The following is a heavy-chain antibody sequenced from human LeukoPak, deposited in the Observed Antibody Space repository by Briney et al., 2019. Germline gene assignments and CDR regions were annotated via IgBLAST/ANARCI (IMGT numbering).Heavy chain of an antibody. V-gene: IGHV4-38-2*02. D-gene: IGHD2-2*01. J-gene: IGHJ3*02. Sequence: PSETLSLTCTVSGYSISSGYYWGWIRQPPGKGLEWIGSIYHSGSTYYNPSLKSRVTISVDTSKNQFSLKLSSVTAADTAVYYCARSGVVPPIDAFDIWGQGTMVTVSS. CDR2: IYHSGST. CDR3: ARSGVVPPIDAFDI. CDR1: GYSISSGYY.